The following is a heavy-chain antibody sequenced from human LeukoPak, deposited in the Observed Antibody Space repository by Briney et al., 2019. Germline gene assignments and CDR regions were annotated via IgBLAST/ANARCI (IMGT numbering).Heavy chain of an antibody. V-gene: IGHV1-18*01. CDR2: MSPKSGNT. Sequence: ASVKVSCKASGYTFISFDIDWVRQATGQGLEWMGWMSPKSGNTDYAQKLQGRATMTTDTSTSTAYMELRSLRSDDTAVYYCARDSSWTDAFDIWGQGTMVTVSS. J-gene: IGHJ3*02. D-gene: IGHD6-13*01. CDR1: GYTFISFD. CDR3: ARDSSWTDAFDI.